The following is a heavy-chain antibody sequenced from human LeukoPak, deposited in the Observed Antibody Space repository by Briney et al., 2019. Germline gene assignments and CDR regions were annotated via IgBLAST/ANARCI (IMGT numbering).Heavy chain of an antibody. CDR1: GFTFSNHG. Sequence: GGSLRLSCAASGFTFSNHGMNWVRQAPGKGLEWVSSISSSSSYKYYADSVKGRFTISRDKAKNSVYLQMNSLRAEDTAVYYCARAIGGVTRGLDYWGQGTLVTVSS. D-gene: IGHD3-16*01. V-gene: IGHV3-21*01. CDR2: ISSSSSYK. CDR3: ARAIGGVTRGLDY. J-gene: IGHJ4*02.